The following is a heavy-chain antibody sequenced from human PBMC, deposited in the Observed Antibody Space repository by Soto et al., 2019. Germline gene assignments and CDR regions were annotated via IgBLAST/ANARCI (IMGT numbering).Heavy chain of an antibody. CDR2: IYYSGST. CDR1: GGSISSGGYY. D-gene: IGHD2-15*01. Sequence: QVQLQESGPGLVKPSQTLSLTCTVSGGSISSGGYYWSWIRQHPGKGLEWIGYIYYSGSTYYNPSLKSRVTISGDTPKNQFPLKLSSVTAPDTAVYYCARGGRSRYCSGGSCYPFDYWGQGTLVTVSS. J-gene: IGHJ4*02. CDR3: ARGGRSRYCSGGSCYPFDY. V-gene: IGHV4-31*03.